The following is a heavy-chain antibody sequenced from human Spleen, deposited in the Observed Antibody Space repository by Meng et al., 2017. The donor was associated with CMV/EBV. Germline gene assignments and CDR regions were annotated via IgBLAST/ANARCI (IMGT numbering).Heavy chain of an antibody. V-gene: IGHV3-11*01. CDR3: ARDGLVRGHRNGVDV. Sequence: LSLTCAASGFTFSDHYMSWIRQAPGKGLEWVAHISGSGSTIYYAASVKGRFTISRDRARNSVYLEMNSLRAEDTAVYYCARDGLVRGHRNGVDVWGQGTTVTVSS. CDR2: ISGSGSTI. CDR1: GFTFSDHY. D-gene: IGHD3-10*01. J-gene: IGHJ6*02.